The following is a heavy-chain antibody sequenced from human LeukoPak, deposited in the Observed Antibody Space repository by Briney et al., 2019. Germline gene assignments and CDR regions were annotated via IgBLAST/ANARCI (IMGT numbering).Heavy chain of an antibody. Sequence: AASVKVSCKPSGYTFTGYYMHWVRQAPGQGLEWMGRINRNSGATNYAQKFQGRVTMTRDTSISTAYMELTTLRSDDTAVYYCAKSIEYCGADCYGYFDLWGRGTLVAVSS. J-gene: IGHJ2*01. V-gene: IGHV1-2*06. CDR1: GYTFTGYY. CDR3: AKSIEYCGADCYGYFDL. D-gene: IGHD2-21*02. CDR2: INRNSGAT.